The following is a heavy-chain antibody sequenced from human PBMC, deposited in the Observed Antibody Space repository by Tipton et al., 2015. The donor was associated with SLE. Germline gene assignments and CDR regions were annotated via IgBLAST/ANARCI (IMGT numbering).Heavy chain of an antibody. Sequence: TLSLTCTVSGGSISSSSYYRGWIRQPPGKGLEWIGSIYYSGSTCYNPSLKSRVTISVDTSKNQFSLKLSSVTAADTAVYYCAGAWQGYCSGGTCYVLDYWGQGTLVTVSS. V-gene: IGHV4-39*07. CDR3: AGAWQGYCSGGTCYVLDY. D-gene: IGHD2-15*01. CDR1: GGSISSSSYY. J-gene: IGHJ4*02. CDR2: IYYSGST.